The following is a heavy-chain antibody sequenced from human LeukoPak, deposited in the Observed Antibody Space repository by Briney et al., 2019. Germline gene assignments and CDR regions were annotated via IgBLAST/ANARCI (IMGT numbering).Heavy chain of an antibody. Sequence: PGGSLRLSCAASGFTFSSYWMHWVRQTPGKGLIYISRINNDGSSANYADSVRGRFTISRDNAKNSLYLQMNSLRAEDTAVYYCASYYYDSSGYPGDYWGQGTLVTVSS. D-gene: IGHD3-22*01. J-gene: IGHJ4*02. V-gene: IGHV3-74*01. CDR1: GFTFSSYW. CDR3: ASYYYDSSGYPGDY. CDR2: INNDGSSA.